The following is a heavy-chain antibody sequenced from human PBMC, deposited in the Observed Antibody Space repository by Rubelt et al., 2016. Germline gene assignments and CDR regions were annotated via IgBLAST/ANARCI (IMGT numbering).Heavy chain of an antibody. Sequence: QGLEWMGIINPSGGSTSYAQRFQGRVTITADKSTSTAYMELSSLRSEDTAVYYCARDERSDVVPAANGYWGQGTLVTVSS. J-gene: IGHJ4*02. CDR2: INPSGGST. CDR3: ARDERSDVVPAANGY. V-gene: IGHV1-46*01. D-gene: IGHD2-2*01.